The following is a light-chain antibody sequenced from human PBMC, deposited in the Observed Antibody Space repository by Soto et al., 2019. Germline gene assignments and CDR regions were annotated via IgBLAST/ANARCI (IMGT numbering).Light chain of an antibody. CDR2: EES. J-gene: IGKJ4*01. Sequence: DIHLTQSPSFLSASVGDRVTITCRPSQAVPNNMAWYQQKPGKPPKLLIYEESTLYSGVPSRFSGRKSGTQFTLTIDSLQPEDFATYYCQQVKTYPRTVGGGTKVDIK. CDR3: QQVKTYPRT. V-gene: IGKV1-9*01. CDR1: QAVPNN.